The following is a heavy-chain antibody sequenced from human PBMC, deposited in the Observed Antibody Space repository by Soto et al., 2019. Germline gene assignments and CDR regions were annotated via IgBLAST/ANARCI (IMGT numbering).Heavy chain of an antibody. D-gene: IGHD6-13*01. Sequence: QVQLVQSGAEVKKPGASVKVSCKASGYTFTSYDINWVRQATGQGLEWMGWMNPNSGNTGYAQKFKGRVTMTRKTSISTAYMELSSLRSEDTAVYYCARIAAAGGYYYSGMDVWGQGTTVTVSS. CDR1: GYTFTSYD. V-gene: IGHV1-8*01. CDR3: ARIAAAGGYYYSGMDV. J-gene: IGHJ6*02. CDR2: MNPNSGNT.